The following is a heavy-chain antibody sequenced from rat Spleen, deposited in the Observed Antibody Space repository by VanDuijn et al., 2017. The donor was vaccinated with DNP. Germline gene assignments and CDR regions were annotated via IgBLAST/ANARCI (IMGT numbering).Heavy chain of an antibody. CDR3: AKDYHYYAMDA. J-gene: IGHJ4*01. CDR2: ITNSGGST. D-gene: IGHD1-1*01. CDR1: GFTFSNYG. V-gene: IGHV5S13*01. Sequence: EVQLVDTGGGSVQPGRSLKLSCAASGFTFSNYGMAWVRQAPTKGLEWVASITNSGGSTYYRDSVKGRFTISRDNAENTVYLQMSSLRSEDTATYYCAKDYHYYAMDAWGQGTSVTVSS.